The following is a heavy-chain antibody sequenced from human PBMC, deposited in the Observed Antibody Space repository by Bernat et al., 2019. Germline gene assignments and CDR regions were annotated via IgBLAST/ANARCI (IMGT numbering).Heavy chain of an antibody. CDR3: ARDAHGSDDYGDYDWSSPHRPFDI. CDR1: GFTFSSYS. J-gene: IGHJ3*02. Sequence: EVQLVESGGGLVKPGGSLSLSCAASGFTFSSYSMNWVRQAPGKGLEWVSSISSSSSYIYYADSVNGRFTISRDNAKNSLYLQMNSLRAEDTAVYYCARDAHGSDDYGDYDWSSPHRPFDIWGQGTMVTVSS. D-gene: IGHD4-17*01. V-gene: IGHV3-21*01. CDR2: ISSSSSYI.